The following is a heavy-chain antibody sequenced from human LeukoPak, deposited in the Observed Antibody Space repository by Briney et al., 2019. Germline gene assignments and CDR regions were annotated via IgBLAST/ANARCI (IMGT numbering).Heavy chain of an antibody. CDR3: ARDVGTSGRYTFDY. CDR2: TYYRSKWYS. J-gene: IGHJ4*02. CDR1: GDSVSSNNGA. Sequence: SQTLSLTCALSGDSVSSNNGAWNWIRQSPSRGLEWLGRTYYRSKWYSDYAVSVQGRISINPDTSKNQFSLQLYSVTPEDTAVYYCARDVGTSGRYTFDYWGQGTLVTVSS. V-gene: IGHV6-1*01. D-gene: IGHD6-19*01.